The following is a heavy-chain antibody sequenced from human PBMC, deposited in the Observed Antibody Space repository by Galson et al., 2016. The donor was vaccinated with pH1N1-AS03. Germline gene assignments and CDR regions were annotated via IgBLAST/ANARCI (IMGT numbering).Heavy chain of an antibody. Sequence: SVKVSCKASGYTFTSYYIHWVRQAPGQGREWMGIINHSDGNTNYAQRFQGRVTMTRDTSTSTVYMELSSLRSDDTAVYYCARVSAGLTGYYYAMDVWGQGTTVTVSS. CDR3: ARVSAGLTGYYYAMDV. D-gene: IGHD4/OR15-4a*01. J-gene: IGHJ6*02. CDR1: GYTFTSYY. CDR2: INHSDGNT. V-gene: IGHV1-46*01.